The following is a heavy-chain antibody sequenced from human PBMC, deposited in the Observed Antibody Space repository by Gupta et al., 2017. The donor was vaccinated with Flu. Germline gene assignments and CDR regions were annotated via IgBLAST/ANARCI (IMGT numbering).Heavy chain of an antibody. J-gene: IGHJ5*02. CDR1: GFTFSSYG. CDR3: ARDPGYCSGGSCYGGGWFDP. V-gene: IGHV3-33*01. D-gene: IGHD2-15*01. CDR2: IWYDGSNK. Sequence: QMQLVESGGGVVQPGRSLRLSCAASGFTFSSYGRHWVRQAPGKGLEWVAVIWYDGSNKYYADSVKGRFTISRDNSKNTLYLQMNSLRAEDTAVYYCARDPGYCSGGSCYGGGWFDPWGQGTLVTVSS.